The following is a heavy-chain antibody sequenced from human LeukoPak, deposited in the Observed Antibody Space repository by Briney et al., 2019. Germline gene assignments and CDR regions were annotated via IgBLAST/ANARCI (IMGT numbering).Heavy chain of an antibody. CDR1: DGSIRTYY. J-gene: IGHJ4*02. D-gene: IGHD3/OR15-3a*01. CDR2: IYYRGDI. V-gene: IGHV4-59*03. CDR3: PTKKDWAEAD. Sequence: SETLSLTCSVSDGSIRTYYWSWIRQSPGQGLEWIGNIYYRGDINYNPSLKSRVIISIDTSKNQFSLKVTSLTAADTAVYYCPTKKDWAEADWGQGTLVIVSS.